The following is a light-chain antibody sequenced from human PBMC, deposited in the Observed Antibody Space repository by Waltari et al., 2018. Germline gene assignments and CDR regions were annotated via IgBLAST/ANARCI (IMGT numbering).Light chain of an antibody. CDR3: QQSYSSRLT. J-gene: IGKJ2*01. V-gene: IGKV1-39*01. CDR1: QNVLKY. CDR2: GAS. Sequence: DIQLTQSPSSLSASVGDSVTITCWAGQNVLKYLNWYQQKPGKAPNLLIYGASTLQNGVPSRFRGTGSGTEYTLTISSLQPEDFATYFCQQSYSSRLTFGQGTKLEIK.